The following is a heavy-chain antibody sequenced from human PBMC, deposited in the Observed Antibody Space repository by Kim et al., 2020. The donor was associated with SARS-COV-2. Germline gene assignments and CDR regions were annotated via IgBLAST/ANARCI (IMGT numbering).Heavy chain of an antibody. J-gene: IGHJ6*03. CDR3: ARGGGNIAANYYYYYYMDV. CDR2: IIPIFGIA. D-gene: IGHD6-6*01. V-gene: IGHV1-69*04. CDR1: GGTFSSYA. Sequence: SVKVSCKASGGTFSSYAISWVRQAPGQGLEWMGRIIPIFGIANYAQKLQGRVTITADKSTSTAYMELSSLRSEDTAAYYCARGGGNIAANYYYYYYMDV.